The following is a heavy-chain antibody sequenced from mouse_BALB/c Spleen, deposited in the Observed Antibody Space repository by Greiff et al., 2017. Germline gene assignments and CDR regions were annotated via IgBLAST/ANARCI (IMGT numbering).Heavy chain of an antibody. CDR2: ISSGGSYT. D-gene: IGHD1-2*01. Sequence: EVQLVESGGGLVKPGGSLKLSCAASGFTFSSYAMSWVRQSPEKRLEWVAEISSGGSYTYYPDTVTGRFTISRDNAKNTLYLEMSSLRSEDTAMYYCARPLITTARGFAYWGQGTLVTVSA. CDR3: ARPLITTARGFAY. V-gene: IGHV5-9-4*01. CDR1: GFTFSSYA. J-gene: IGHJ3*01.